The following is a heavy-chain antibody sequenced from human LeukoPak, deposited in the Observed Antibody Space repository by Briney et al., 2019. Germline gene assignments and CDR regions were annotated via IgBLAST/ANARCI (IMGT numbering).Heavy chain of an antibody. CDR2: MYHGGRT. J-gene: IGHJ6*02. Sequence: SETLSLTCDVSGGSISSSNWWIWVRQSPGKGLEWIGDMYHGGRTSYHPSLKSRVTISLDTSKNHFSLKLSSVTAADTAVYYCARVNLGYYYGMDVWGQGTTVIVSS. V-gene: IGHV4-4*02. D-gene: IGHD3-16*01. CDR3: ARVNLGYYYGMDV. CDR1: GGSISSSNW.